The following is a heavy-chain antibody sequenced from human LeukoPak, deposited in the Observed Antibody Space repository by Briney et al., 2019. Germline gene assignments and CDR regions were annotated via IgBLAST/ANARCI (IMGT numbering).Heavy chain of an antibody. D-gene: IGHD5-18*01. V-gene: IGHV3-7*01. Sequence: GGSLRLSCAASGFTFSSYWMSWVRQAPGKGLEWVANIKQDGSEKYYVDSVKGRFTISRDNAKNPLYLQMNSLRAEDTAVYYCARTEGDTAMVTPLYYYYYMDVWGKGTTVTVSS. CDR1: GFTFSSYW. CDR2: IKQDGSEK. CDR3: ARTEGDTAMVTPLYYYYYMDV. J-gene: IGHJ6*03.